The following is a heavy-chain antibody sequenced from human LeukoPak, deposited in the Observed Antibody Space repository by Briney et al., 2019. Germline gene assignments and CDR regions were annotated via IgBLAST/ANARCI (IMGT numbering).Heavy chain of an antibody. CDR1: GVTVSSNY. CDR2: IYSGGST. CDR3: ARAPTYYDILTGDYYYYYNMDV. J-gene: IGHJ6*03. D-gene: IGHD3-9*01. Sequence: QPGGSLRLSCAASGVTVSSNYMSWVRQAPGKGLELVSVIYSGGSTSYADSVKGRFTISRDNSKNTLYLQMNSPRAEDTAVYYCARAPTYYDILTGDYYYYYNMDVWGKGTTVTVSS. V-gene: IGHV3-53*01.